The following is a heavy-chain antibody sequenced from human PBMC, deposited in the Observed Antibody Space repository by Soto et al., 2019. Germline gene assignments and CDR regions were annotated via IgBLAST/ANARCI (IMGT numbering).Heavy chain of an antibody. Sequence: QVQLAESGGGLVHPGRSLRLSCATSGFVSNDYDIHWVRQAPGKGLAWLASISYDGRNKYYADSVKGRFTISRDNAKNPLHLQINSLGAEDTAVYYCSRGIKGGLDAWGPATLVTVSS. D-gene: IGHD2-21*01. V-gene: IGHV3-30*03. CDR1: GFVSNDYD. CDR3: SRGIKGGLDA. J-gene: IGHJ5*02. CDR2: ISYDGRNK.